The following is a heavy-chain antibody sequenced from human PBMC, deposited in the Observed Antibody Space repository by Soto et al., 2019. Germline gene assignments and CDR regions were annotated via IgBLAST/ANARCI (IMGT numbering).Heavy chain of an antibody. Sequence: QVQLVQSGAEVKKPGSSVKVSCKASGGTFSSYAISWVRLAPGQGLEWMGGILTMYGTSNYAQRFHGRVTRSADKSTSTAYLELSSLTSEDTAVYYCARAGYNSSYHNWLDPWGQGTLVTVSS. CDR2: ILTMYGTS. J-gene: IGHJ5*02. D-gene: IGHD6-6*01. CDR3: ARAGYNSSYHNWLDP. CDR1: GGTFSSYA. V-gene: IGHV1-69*06.